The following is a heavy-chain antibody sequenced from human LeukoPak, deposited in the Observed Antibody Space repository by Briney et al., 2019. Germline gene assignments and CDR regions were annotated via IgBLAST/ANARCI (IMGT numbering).Heavy chain of an antibody. J-gene: IGHJ5*02. V-gene: IGHV1-2*02. Sequence: GASVKVSCKASGYTFTGYYMHWVRQAPGQGLEWMGWINPNSGGTNYAQKFQGRVTMTRDTSISTAYMELSRLRSDDTAVYYCARGDDLSTGYYWFDPWGQGTLATVSS. CDR3: ARGDDLSTGYYWFDP. D-gene: IGHD3-22*01. CDR2: INPNSGGT. CDR1: GYTFTGYY.